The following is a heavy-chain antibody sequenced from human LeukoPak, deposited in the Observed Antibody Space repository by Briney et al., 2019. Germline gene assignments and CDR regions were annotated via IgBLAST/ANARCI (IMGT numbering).Heavy chain of an antibody. V-gene: IGHV3-7*01. J-gene: IGHJ4*02. D-gene: IGHD6-13*01. Sequence: GGPLRLSCAASGFTFTSYWIAWVRQAPGKGLEWVANIKPDGSDNYYVDSVKGRFTISRDNAKNSLYLLMNSLRTEDTAVYYCATSAAGLNYWGQGTLVTVSS. CDR3: ATSAAGLNY. CDR2: IKPDGSDN. CDR1: GFTFTSYW.